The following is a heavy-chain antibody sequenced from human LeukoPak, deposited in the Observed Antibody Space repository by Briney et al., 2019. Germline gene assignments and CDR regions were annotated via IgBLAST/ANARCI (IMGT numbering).Heavy chain of an antibody. J-gene: IGHJ4*02. CDR1: GYTFTGYY. Sequence: GASVKVSCKASGYTFTGYYMHWVRQAPGQGLEWMGRINPNSGGTNYAQKFQGRVTMTRDTSISTAYMELSRLRSDDTPVYYCARVHKFRLYYDYWGQGTLVTVSS. V-gene: IGHV1-2*06. CDR3: ARVHKFRLYYDY. CDR2: INPNSGGT. D-gene: IGHD6-25*01.